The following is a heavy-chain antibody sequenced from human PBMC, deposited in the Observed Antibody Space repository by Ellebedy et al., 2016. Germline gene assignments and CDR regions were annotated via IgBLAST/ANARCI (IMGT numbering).Heavy chain of an antibody. CDR1: GYTFTAYK. Sequence: SVKVSXKASGYTFTAYKMHWVRQAPGQGLEWMGGIIPIFGTANYAQKFQGRVTITADESTSTAYMELSSLRSEDTAVYYCARTAAPPMYYYYMDVWGKGTTVTVSS. J-gene: IGHJ6*03. D-gene: IGHD6-13*01. V-gene: IGHV1-69*13. CDR3: ARTAAPPMYYYYMDV. CDR2: IIPIFGTA.